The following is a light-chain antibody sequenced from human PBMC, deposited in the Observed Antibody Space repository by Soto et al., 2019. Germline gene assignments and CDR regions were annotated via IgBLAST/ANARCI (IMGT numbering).Light chain of an antibody. CDR3: QSHDSSLSVV. Sequence: QSVLTQPPSVSGAPGQRVTISCTGSSSNIGAGYDVHWYQQLPGTAPKLLIYGNSNRPSGVPDRFSGSKSGTSASLAITGLQAEDEADYYCQSHDSSLSVVFGTGTKLTVL. CDR1: SSNIGAGYD. CDR2: GNS. V-gene: IGLV1-40*01. J-gene: IGLJ1*01.